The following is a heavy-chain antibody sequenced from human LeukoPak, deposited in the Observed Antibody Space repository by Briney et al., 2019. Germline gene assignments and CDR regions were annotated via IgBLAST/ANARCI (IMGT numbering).Heavy chain of an antibody. Sequence: GESLRLSCAASGFTFDDYAMHWVRQAPGKGLEWVSGISWNSGSIGYADSVKGRFTISRDNAKNSLYLQMNSLRAEDTALYYCAKVGAARGYSGYEGDWGQGTLVTVSS. CDR1: GFTFDDYA. D-gene: IGHD5-12*01. CDR2: ISWNSGSI. V-gene: IGHV3-9*01. J-gene: IGHJ4*02. CDR3: AKVGAARGYSGYEGD.